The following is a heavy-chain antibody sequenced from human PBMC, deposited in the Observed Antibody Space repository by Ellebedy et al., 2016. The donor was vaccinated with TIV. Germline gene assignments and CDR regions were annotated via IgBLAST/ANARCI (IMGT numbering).Heavy chain of an antibody. J-gene: IGHJ4*02. V-gene: IGHV3-64D*09. CDR3: AKDTLSYYDSSGYYNYFDY. Sequence: GGSLRLSCSASGFTFSSYAVHWVRQAPGKGLEYVSAISSNGGSTYYADSVKGRFTISRDNSKNTLYLQMSSLRAEDTAVYYCAKDTLSYYDSSGYYNYFDYWGQGTLVTVSS. D-gene: IGHD3-22*01. CDR1: GFTFSSYA. CDR2: ISSNGGST.